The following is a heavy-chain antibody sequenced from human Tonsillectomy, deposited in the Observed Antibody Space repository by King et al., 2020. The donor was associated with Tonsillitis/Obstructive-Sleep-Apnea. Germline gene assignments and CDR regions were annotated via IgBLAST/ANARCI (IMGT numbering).Heavy chain of an antibody. CDR3: ARRVGTDNFDY. D-gene: IGHD2-21*02. J-gene: IGHJ4*02. CDR2: IYYSGST. V-gene: IGHV4-39*01. Sequence: QLQESGPGLVKPSETLSLTCTVSGGSISSSSYYWGWIRQPPGKGLEWIGSIYYSGSTYYNPSLKSRVTISVDTSKNQFSLKLSSVTAADTAVYYCARRVGTDNFDYWGQGTLVTVSS. CDR1: GGSISSSSYY.